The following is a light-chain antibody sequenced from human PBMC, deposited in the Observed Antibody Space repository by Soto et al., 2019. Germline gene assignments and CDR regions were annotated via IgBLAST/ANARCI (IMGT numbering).Light chain of an antibody. CDR1: QSVTNS. CDR3: QQHISWPLT. V-gene: IGKV3-11*01. J-gene: IGKJ4*01. Sequence: EIVFTQSPATLSLSPGERATLSCRASQSVTNSLAWYQQKPGQAPRLLVYDASNRATGIPTRFSGSGSGTDFTLTISNXEPEDFAVYYCQQHISWPLTFGGGTKVDIK. CDR2: DAS.